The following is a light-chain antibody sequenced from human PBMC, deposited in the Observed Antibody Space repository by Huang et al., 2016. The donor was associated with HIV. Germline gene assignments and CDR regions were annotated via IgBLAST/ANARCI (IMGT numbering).Light chain of an antibody. Sequence: EVLLTQSPATLSVSPGERATLYCRARQRVSTNLDWLQQKPGQAPRLLIYGASTRATGVPDRFSGSGSGTEFTLTISSLQSEDSAVYYCQQYNSWPPLFTVGPGTKVDIK. V-gene: IGKV3-15*01. CDR3: QQYNSWPPLFT. CDR2: GAS. J-gene: IGKJ3*01. CDR1: QRVSTN.